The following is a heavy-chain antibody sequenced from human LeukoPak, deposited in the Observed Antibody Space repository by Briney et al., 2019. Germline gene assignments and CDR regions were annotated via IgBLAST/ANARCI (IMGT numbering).Heavy chain of an antibody. V-gene: IGHV3-74*01. Sequence: GGSLRLSCTASGFSFSDFWMHWVRQAPGKGLVWVSRIRGDGYDTNYADSVKGRFTISRDNAQNTLYLQMNSLRAEDTAVYYCTKSRISFSGQADHWGQGTLVTVSS. D-gene: IGHD5-12*01. CDR1: GFSFSDFW. CDR2: IRGDGYDT. CDR3: TKSRISFSGQADH. J-gene: IGHJ4*02.